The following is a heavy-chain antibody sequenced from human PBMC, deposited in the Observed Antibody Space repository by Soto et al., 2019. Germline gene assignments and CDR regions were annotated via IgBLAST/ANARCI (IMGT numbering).Heavy chain of an antibody. CDR1: GFTFSSYA. Sequence: GGSLRLSCAASGFTFSSYAMSWVRQAPGKGLEWVSAIIGSGGSTYYADSVKGWFTISRDNSKNTLYLQMNSLRAEDTAVYYCAKVVAGTLDYWGQGTLVTVSS. V-gene: IGHV3-23*01. CDR3: AKVVAGTLDY. J-gene: IGHJ4*02. CDR2: IIGSGGST. D-gene: IGHD6-13*01.